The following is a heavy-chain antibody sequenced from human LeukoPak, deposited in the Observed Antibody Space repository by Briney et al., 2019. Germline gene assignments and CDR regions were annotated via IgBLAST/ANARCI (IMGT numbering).Heavy chain of an antibody. CDR2: IKQDGSEE. CDR1: GFTFSSYW. D-gene: IGHD1-26*01. CDR3: ARGSSAGASLRHDY. Sequence: PGRSLRLSCAASGFTFSSYWMSWVRQAPGKWLEWVANIKQDGSEENFVDSVKGRFTISRDNAKKSLYLQMNSLRAEDTAVYYCARGSSAGASLRHDYWGQGTLVTVSS. J-gene: IGHJ4*02. V-gene: IGHV3-7*01.